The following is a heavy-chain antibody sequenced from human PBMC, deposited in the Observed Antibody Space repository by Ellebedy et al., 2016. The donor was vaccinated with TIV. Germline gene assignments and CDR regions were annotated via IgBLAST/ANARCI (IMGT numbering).Heavy chain of an antibody. CDR1: GASVRTYY. CDR3: ARGVRVLDY. D-gene: IGHD3-10*01. Sequence: MPSETLSLTCTVSGASVRTYYWSWIRQPPGKGPELLGYISNSGSTNYNPSLKSRVTISEDMSKNHISLNLSSVSAADTAVYYCARGVRVLDYWGQGTLVIVSS. J-gene: IGHJ4*02. CDR2: ISNSGST. V-gene: IGHV4-59*02.